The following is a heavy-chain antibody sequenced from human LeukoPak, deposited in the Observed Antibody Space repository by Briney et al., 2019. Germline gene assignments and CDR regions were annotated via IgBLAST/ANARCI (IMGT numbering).Heavy chain of an antibody. J-gene: IGHJ5*02. D-gene: IGHD6-13*01. V-gene: IGHV3-23*01. CDR2: ISSSGGNT. CDR3: ARDPNYGSTWYVNWFDP. Sequence: WVRQAPGKGLEWISTISSSGGNTYYTNSVKGRFTISRDSSKNTLYLQMNSLKAEDTAVYSCARDPNYGSTWYVNWFDPWGQGTLATVSS.